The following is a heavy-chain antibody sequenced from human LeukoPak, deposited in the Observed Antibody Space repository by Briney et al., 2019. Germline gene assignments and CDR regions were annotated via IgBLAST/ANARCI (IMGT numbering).Heavy chain of an antibody. V-gene: IGHV1-69*04. Sequence: GASVKVSCKASGGTFSSYAISWVRQAPGQGLEWMGRIIPILGIANYAQKFQGRVTITADESTSTAYMELSSLRSEDTAVYYCASGQVVPAALLPWPFDYWGQGTLVTVSS. CDR3: ASGQVVPAALLPWPFDY. CDR2: IIPILGIA. J-gene: IGHJ4*02. D-gene: IGHD2-2*01. CDR1: GGTFSSYA.